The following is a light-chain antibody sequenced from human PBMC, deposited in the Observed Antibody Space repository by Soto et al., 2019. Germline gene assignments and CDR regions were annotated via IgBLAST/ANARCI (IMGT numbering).Light chain of an antibody. CDR1: SSNIGAGYD. CDR2: GNN. CDR3: QSYDSSLSGYV. Sequence: QSALTQPPSVSGAPGQRVTISCTGSSSNIGAGYDVHWYQQLPGTAPTLLISGNNNRPSGVPDRPSGSKSGTSASLAITGLRAEDEADYFCQSYDSSLSGYVFGTGTKVTVL. J-gene: IGLJ1*01. V-gene: IGLV1-40*01.